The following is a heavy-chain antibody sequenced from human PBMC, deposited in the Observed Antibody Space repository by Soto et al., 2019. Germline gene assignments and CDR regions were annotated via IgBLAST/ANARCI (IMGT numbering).Heavy chain of an antibody. CDR1: GFTFSSYW. V-gene: IGHV3-74*01. CDR3: ARYCVDCWPHGYYGMDV. D-gene: IGHD2-21*02. CDR2: INSDGSST. Sequence: EVQLVESGGGLGQPGGSLRLSCAASGFTFSSYWMHWVREAPGKGLVWVSRINSDGSSTSYEDSVKGRFTISRDNAKNTLYLQMNSLRAEDTAVYYCARYCVDCWPHGYYGMDVWGQGTTVPVSS. J-gene: IGHJ6*02.